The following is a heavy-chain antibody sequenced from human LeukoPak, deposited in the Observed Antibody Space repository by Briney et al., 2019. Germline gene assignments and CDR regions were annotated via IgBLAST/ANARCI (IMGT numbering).Heavy chain of an antibody. V-gene: IGHV3-64*01. CDR2: ISNNGGST. CDR3: ARERGYSDSSGYYAD. Sequence: GGSLRLSCAASGFTFSSYAMHWVRQAPGKGLEYVSTISNNGGSTKYANSVKGRFTISRDNPRNTLYLQMGSLRAEDMAVYYCARERGYSDSSGYYADWGQGTLVTVSS. D-gene: IGHD3-22*01. CDR1: GFTFSSYA. J-gene: IGHJ4*02.